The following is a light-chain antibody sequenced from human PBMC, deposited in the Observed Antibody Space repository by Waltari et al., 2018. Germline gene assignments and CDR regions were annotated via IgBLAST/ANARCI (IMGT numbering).Light chain of an antibody. CDR3: QQYGNSPRT. CDR2: DAS. V-gene: IGKV3-20*01. Sequence: EIVLTQSPGTLSLSPGERATLSCRASQSVSSSYLAWYQQQPGQAPRLLISDASSRATGIPDRFSASGSGTDFTLTISRLEPEDFAVYYCQQYGNSPRTFGQGTKVEIK. J-gene: IGKJ1*01. CDR1: QSVSSSY.